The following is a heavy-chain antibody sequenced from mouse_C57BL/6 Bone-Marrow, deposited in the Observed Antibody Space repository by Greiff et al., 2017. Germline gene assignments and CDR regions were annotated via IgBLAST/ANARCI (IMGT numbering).Heavy chain of an antibody. Sequence: VQLQQPGAELVLPGASVKLSCKASGYTFTSYWMHWVKQRPGQGLELIGEIDPSDSYTNYNQKFKGKSTLTVDKSSSTAYMQLSSLTSEDSAVYYCARLGFYYGSSHYAMDYWGQGPSVTVSS. V-gene: IGHV1-69*01. CDR2: IDPSDSYT. CDR3: ARLGFYYGSSHYAMDY. J-gene: IGHJ4*01. CDR1: GYTFTSYW. D-gene: IGHD1-1*01.